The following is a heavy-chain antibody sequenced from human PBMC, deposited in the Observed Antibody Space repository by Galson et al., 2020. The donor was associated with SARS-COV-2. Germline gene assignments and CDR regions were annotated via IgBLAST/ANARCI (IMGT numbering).Heavy chain of an antibody. J-gene: IGHJ6*02. V-gene: IGHV5-51*01. CDR1: GYRKNNNW. CDR3: SRQYRYDIVTGYSDYYYGMDV. Sequence: FGGGRGYRKNNNWIGWVRQMPGKGLEWMGIIYPGDSDTRYRQSFQGQVTIQADKSISTAYLQGSSLKASDTARYYCSRQYRYDIVTGYSDYYYGMDVWGQGTTVTVSS. D-gene: IGHD3-9*01. CDR2: IYPGDSDT.